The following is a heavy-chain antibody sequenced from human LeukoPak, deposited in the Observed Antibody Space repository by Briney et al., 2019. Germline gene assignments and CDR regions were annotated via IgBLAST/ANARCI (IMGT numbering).Heavy chain of an antibody. J-gene: IGHJ6*02. CDR3: ATGSPRTVISYYYGMDV. V-gene: IGHV3-23*01. D-gene: IGHD2-8*02. CDR1: GFTFSSYA. Sequence: GGSLRLSCAASGFTFSSYAMSWVRLAPGKGLEGVSAISVSGDSTYYADSVKGRFTISRDNSKNTLYLQMNSLRADDTAVYYCATGSPRTVISYYYGMDVWGQGTTVTVSS. CDR2: ISVSGDST.